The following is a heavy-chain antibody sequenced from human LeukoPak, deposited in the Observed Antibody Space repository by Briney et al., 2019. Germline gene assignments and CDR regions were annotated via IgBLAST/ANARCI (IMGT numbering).Heavy chain of an antibody. J-gene: IGHJ4*02. CDR2: IIPILGIA. Sequence: SVKVSCKASGGTFSSYAISWVRQAPGQGLEWMGRIIPILGIANYAQKFQGRVTITADKSTSTAYMELRSLRSDDTAVYYCARVGDMEYYYDSSGYRYYFDYWGQGTLVTVSS. D-gene: IGHD3-22*01. CDR1: GGTFSSYA. V-gene: IGHV1-69*04. CDR3: ARVGDMEYYYDSSGYRYYFDY.